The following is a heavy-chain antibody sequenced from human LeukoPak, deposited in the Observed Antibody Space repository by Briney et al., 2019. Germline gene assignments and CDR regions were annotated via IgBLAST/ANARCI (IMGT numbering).Heavy chain of an antibody. CDR2: INTNTGNP. CDR1: GYTFTSYA. J-gene: IGHJ4*02. CDR3: ARDHNFWDPPSTFDY. V-gene: IGHV7-4-1*02. Sequence: EASVKVSCKASGYTFTSYAMNWVRQAPGQGLEWMGWINTNTGNPTYAQGFTGRFVFSLDTSVSTAYLQISSLKAEDTAVYYCARDHNFWDPPSTFDYWGQGTLVTVSS. D-gene: IGHD1-20*01.